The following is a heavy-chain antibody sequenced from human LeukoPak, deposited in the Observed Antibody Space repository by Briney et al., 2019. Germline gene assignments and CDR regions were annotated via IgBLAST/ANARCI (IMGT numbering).Heavy chain of an antibody. CDR2: IIPIFGTA. CDR3: ARDFGSSRWFDP. Sequence: ASVKVSCKASGGTFSSYAISWVRQAPGQGLEWMGGIIPIFGTANYAQKFQGRVTMTTDTSTSTAYMELRSLRSDDTAVYYCARDFGSSRWFDPWGQGTLVTVSS. D-gene: IGHD6-6*01. CDR1: GGTFSSYA. J-gene: IGHJ5*02. V-gene: IGHV1-69*05.